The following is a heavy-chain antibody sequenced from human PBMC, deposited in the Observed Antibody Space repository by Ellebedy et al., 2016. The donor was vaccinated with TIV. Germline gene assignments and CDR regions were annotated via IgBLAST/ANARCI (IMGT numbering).Heavy chain of an antibody. CDR1: GLTLTDYW. CDR3: AGGRGWLVDY. D-gene: IGHD6-19*01. Sequence: PGGSLRLSCAASGLTLTDYWMNWFRQAPGKGLEWVANIKQDGSEQNYVGSVKGRFTISRDNAKNSLSLQMNTLRTEDTAVYYCAGGRGWLVDYWGQGIMVTVSS. V-gene: IGHV3-7*01. CDR2: IKQDGSEQ. J-gene: IGHJ4*02.